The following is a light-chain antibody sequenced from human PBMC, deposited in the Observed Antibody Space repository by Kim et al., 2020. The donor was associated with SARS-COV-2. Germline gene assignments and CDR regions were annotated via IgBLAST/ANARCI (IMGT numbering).Light chain of an antibody. V-gene: IGLV3-1*01. CDR1: KLGDKY. Sequence: VSPGQTASLTCSGDKLGDKYAYWYQQKPGQSPVLVIYQDSKRPSGIPERFSGSNSGNTATLTISGTQAMDEADYYCQAWDSSTAVVFGGGTQLTVL. J-gene: IGLJ2*01. CDR2: QDS. CDR3: QAWDSSTAVV.